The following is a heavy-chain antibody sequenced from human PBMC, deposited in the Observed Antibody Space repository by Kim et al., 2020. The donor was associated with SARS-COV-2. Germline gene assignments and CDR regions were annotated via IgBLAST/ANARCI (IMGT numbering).Heavy chain of an antibody. D-gene: IGHD6-13*01. CDR1: AGSIRGDY. Sequence: SETLSLTCTVSAGSIRGDYWSWIRQPPGKGLEWIGYIHYSGSTNYNPSLKGRVTMSVDTSENHISLEVTSLTTADTAVYYCARSSSWYLRLFESWGQGTL. CDR3: ARSSSWYLRLFES. V-gene: IGHV4-59*13. CDR2: IHYSGST. J-gene: IGHJ4*02.